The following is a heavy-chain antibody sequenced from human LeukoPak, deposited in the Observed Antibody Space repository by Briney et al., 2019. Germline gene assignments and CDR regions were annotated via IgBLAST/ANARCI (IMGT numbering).Heavy chain of an antibody. D-gene: IGHD3-16*02. V-gene: IGHV3-23*01. CDR2: ISGSGGST. J-gene: IGHJ4*02. CDR3: AKDRDYDYVWGSYRSHFDY. CDR1: GFTFSSYA. Sequence: HPGGSLRLSCAASGFTFSSYAMSWVRQAPGKGLEWVSSISGSGGSTYYADSVKGRFTISRDNSKNTLYLQMNSLRAEDTAVYYCAKDRDYDYVWGSYRSHFDYWGQGTLVTVSS.